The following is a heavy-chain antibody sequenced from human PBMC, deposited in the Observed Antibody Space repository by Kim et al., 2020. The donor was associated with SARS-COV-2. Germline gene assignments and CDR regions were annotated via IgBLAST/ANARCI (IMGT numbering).Heavy chain of an antibody. D-gene: IGHD6-19*01. CDR2: NI. V-gene: IGHV1-3*01. CDR3: AREAVAGSFDY. J-gene: IGHJ4*02. Sequence: NIRYSQKCQGRVSITRDTSATTAYLEVSGLISEDTAVYYCAREAVAGSFDYWGQGSLVTVSS.